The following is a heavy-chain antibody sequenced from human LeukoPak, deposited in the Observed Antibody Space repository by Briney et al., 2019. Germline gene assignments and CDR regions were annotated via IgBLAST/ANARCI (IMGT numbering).Heavy chain of an antibody. CDR2: ISSSSSYI. CDR1: GFTFSSYS. V-gene: IGHV3-21*01. J-gene: IGHJ4*02. CDR3: ARDVSSSWSPFFDY. D-gene: IGHD6-13*01. Sequence: GGSLRLSCAASGFTFSSYSMNWVRQAPGKGLEWVSSISSSSSYIYYADSVKGRFTISRDNAKNSLYLQMNSLRAEDTAVYYCARDVSSSWSPFFDYWGQGTLVTVSS.